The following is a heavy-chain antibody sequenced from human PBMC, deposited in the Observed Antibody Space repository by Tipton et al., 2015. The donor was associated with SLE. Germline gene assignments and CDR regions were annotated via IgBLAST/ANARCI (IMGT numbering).Heavy chain of an antibody. CDR1: GLIFRTYG. V-gene: IGHV3-30*02. Sequence: GSLRLSCAASGLIFRTYGMNWVRQAPGKGLEWVAFVRFDGGVTYYADSVKGRFSISRDNSKNTVYLHMNSLRADDTAIYYCASASWNYGFFDYWGQGTLVTVSS. CDR3: ASASWNYGFFDY. CDR2: VRFDGGVT. J-gene: IGHJ4*02. D-gene: IGHD1-7*01.